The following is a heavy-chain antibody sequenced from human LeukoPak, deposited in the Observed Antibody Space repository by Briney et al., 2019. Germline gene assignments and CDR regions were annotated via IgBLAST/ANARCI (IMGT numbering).Heavy chain of an antibody. CDR3: GTAVVGRQPSD. CDR2: VDPADGET. J-gene: IGHJ1*01. V-gene: IGHV1-69-2*01. CDR1: GYICTDYY. Sequence: ASVKVSCKGSGYICTDYYIHWVQLAPGKGLEWMGRVDPADGETIHSEKFQGRLTITADTSIDTSFMELRSLTSDDTAVYFCGTAVVGRQPSDCGQGSLVTVSS. D-gene: IGHD6-6*01.